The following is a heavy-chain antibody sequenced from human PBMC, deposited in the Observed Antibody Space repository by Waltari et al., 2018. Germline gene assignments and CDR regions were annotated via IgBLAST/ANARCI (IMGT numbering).Heavy chain of an antibody. Sequence: QVQLQQWGAGLLKPSETLSLTCAVYGGSFSGYYWSWIRHHPGKGLEWIGEINHSGSTNYNPSLKSRVTISVDTSKNQFSLKLSSVTAADTAVYYCARADYYDSSAQGAFDIWGQGTMVTVSS. V-gene: IGHV4-34*01. CDR2: INHSGST. CDR3: ARADYYDSSAQGAFDI. D-gene: IGHD3-22*01. CDR1: GGSFSGYY. J-gene: IGHJ3*02.